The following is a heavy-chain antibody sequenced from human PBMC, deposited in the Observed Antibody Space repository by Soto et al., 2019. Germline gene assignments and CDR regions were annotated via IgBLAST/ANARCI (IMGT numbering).Heavy chain of an antibody. J-gene: IGHJ4*02. Sequence: QVQLVESGGGVVQPGRSLRLSCAASGFTFSSYGMHWVRQAPGKGLEWVAIISYDRSNQYYADSVKGRFTISRDNSKNTLYLQMNSLRAEDTAVYYCAKALGELSPESYDHWGQGVLVTVSS. CDR3: AKALGELSPESYDH. D-gene: IGHD3-16*02. V-gene: IGHV3-30*18. CDR2: ISYDRSNQ. CDR1: GFTFSSYG.